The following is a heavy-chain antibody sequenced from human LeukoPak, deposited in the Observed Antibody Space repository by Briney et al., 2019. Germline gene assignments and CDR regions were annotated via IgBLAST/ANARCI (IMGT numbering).Heavy chain of an antibody. J-gene: IGHJ4*02. Sequence: GGSLRLSCAASGFTFGSYSMNWVRQAPGKGLEWVSSISTSISYIYYADSVKGRFTISRDSAKNSLYLQMNSLRAEDTAVYYCARAIFSSGWYLVDYWGQGTLVTVSS. CDR3: ARAIFSSGWYLVDY. CDR2: ISTSISYI. CDR1: GFTFGSYS. D-gene: IGHD6-19*01. V-gene: IGHV3-21*01.